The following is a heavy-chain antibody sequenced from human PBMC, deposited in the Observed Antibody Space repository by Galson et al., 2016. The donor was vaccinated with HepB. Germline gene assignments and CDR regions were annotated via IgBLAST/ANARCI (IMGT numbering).Heavy chain of an antibody. D-gene: IGHD2-21*01. V-gene: IGHV1-69*02. Sequence: SVKVSCKASGGTYSNYTFAWVRQAPGQGLEWVGRIIPVLGITKYAQKFQGRVPITADTSTITANIELSRLRSEDTAVYYCAGQACVGNTCYSDYWGQGTLVTVSS. J-gene: IGHJ4*02. CDR1: GGTYSNYT. CDR3: AGQACVGNTCYSDY. CDR2: IIPVLGIT.